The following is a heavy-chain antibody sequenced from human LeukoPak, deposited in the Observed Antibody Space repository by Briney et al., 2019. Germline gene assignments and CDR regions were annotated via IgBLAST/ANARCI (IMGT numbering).Heavy chain of an antibody. CDR2: LNPQTGDT. D-gene: IGHD3-22*01. V-gene: IGHV1-2*02. J-gene: IGHJ4*02. CDR1: GYAFSAYY. CDR3: ARRHSSGYYLD. Sequence: ASVKVSCKASGYAFSAYYMHWVRQAPGQGLEWMGWLNPQTGDTHFAQKFQGRVTFARDTSISTAYMAMSRLRSDDTAVFYCARRHSSGYYLDWGQGTLVTVSS.